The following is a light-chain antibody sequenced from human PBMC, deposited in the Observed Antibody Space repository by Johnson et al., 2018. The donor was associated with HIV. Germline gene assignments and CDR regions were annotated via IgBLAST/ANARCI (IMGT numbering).Light chain of an antibody. CDR3: DTWDSSLSGV. V-gene: IGLV1-51*01. Sequence: QSVLTQPPSVSAAPGQKVTISCFGSDSDIGNNYVSWYQQLPGTAPKLLIYDNNKRPSGIPDRFSGSKSATSATLAITGLHTGDEAEYYYDTWDSSLSGVFGTATKVTVL. CDR2: DNN. CDR1: DSDIGNNY. J-gene: IGLJ1*01.